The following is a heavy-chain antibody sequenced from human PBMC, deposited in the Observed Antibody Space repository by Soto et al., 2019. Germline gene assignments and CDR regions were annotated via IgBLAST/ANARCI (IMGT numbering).Heavy chain of an antibody. V-gene: IGHV1-69*13. J-gene: IGHJ5*02. Sequence: SVKVSCKASGGTFSSFSISWVRQAPVQGLEWMGGIIPIFGTANYAQKFQGRVTITADESTSTAYMELSSLRSEDTAVYYCARDRYSSGRADAWFDPWGQGTLVIVSS. D-gene: IGHD6-19*01. CDR1: GGTFSSFS. CDR3: ARDRYSSGRADAWFDP. CDR2: IIPIFGTA.